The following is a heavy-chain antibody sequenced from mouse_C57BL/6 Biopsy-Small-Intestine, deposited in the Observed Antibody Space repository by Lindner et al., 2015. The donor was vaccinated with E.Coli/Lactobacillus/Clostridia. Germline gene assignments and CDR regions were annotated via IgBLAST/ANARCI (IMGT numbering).Heavy chain of an antibody. CDR2: IYPRNGNT. J-gene: IGHJ4*01. CDR3: ARPDSSGYGDYAMDY. V-gene: IGHV1-81*01. D-gene: IGHD3-2*02. Sequence: VQLQESGAELVKPGASVKISCKASGYTFTSYGITWVKQRTGQGLEWIGEIYPRNGNTYYNEKFKGKATLTADKSSSTAYMELRSLTSEDSAVYFCARPDSSGYGDYAMDYWGQGTSVTVSS. CDR1: GYTFTSYG.